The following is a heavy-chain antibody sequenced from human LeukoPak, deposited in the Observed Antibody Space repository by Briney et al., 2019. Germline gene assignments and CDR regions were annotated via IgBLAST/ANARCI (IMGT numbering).Heavy chain of an antibody. J-gene: IGHJ4*02. V-gene: IGHV3-9*01. Sequence: GGSLRLSCAASGFTFDDYAMHWVRQAPGKGLEWVSGISWNSGSIGYADSVKGRFTISRDNSKNTLYLQTNSLRAEDTAVYYCARRSGSYLYYFDYWGQGTLVTVSS. CDR2: ISWNSGSI. D-gene: IGHD3-10*01. CDR1: GFTFDDYA. CDR3: ARRSGSYLYYFDY.